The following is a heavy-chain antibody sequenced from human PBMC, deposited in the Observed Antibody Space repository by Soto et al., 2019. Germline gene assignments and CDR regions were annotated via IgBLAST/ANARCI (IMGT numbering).Heavy chain of an antibody. CDR1: GYAFTTYG. V-gene: IGHV1-18*01. CDR3: ARGRYGDY. CDR2: ISAHNGNT. D-gene: IGHD1-1*01. J-gene: IGHJ4*02. Sequence: QVRLVQSGAEVKKPGASVKVSSKGSGYAFTTYGITWVRQAPGQGLEWMGWISAHNGNTNYAQKLQGRVTVTRDTSTSTAYMELRSLRSDDTAVYYCARGRYGDYWGQGALVTVSS.